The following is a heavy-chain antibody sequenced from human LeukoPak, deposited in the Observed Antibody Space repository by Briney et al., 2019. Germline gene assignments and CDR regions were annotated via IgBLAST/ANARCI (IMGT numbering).Heavy chain of an antibody. CDR2: MYYTGSP. CDR1: GGSISGNY. V-gene: IGHV4-59*01. Sequence: PSETLSLTCTVSGGSISGNYWSWIRQSPGKGLEWIGYMYYTGSPSYNPSLESRVTMSVDTSKNQFSLNLTFVTASDTAVYYCARMEKWLQFARYFDLWGRGALVTVSS. D-gene: IGHD5-24*01. J-gene: IGHJ2*01. CDR3: ARMEKWLQFARYFDL.